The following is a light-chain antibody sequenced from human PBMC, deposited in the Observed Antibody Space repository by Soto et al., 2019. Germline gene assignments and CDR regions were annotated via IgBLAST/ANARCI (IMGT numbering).Light chain of an antibody. CDR2: WAS. CDR1: QSVLYSSNNKNC. Sequence: DIVMTQSPDSLSVSLGERAIINCKSSQSVLYSSNNKNCLAWYQQKPGQSPKLLIYWASTRESGVPDRFSGSGSGTDFTLTISSLQAEDVAVYYCQQCYNTPSFGPGTKVDI. CDR3: QQCYNTPS. J-gene: IGKJ3*01. V-gene: IGKV4-1*01.